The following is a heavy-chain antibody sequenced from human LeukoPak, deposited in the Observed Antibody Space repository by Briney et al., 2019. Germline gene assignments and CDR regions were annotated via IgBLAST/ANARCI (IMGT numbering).Heavy chain of an antibody. J-gene: IGHJ4*02. Sequence: GGSLRLSCAASGFTFSSYAMTWVRQAPGKGLEWVSAISGSGGSTYYADSVKGRFTISRDNSKNTLYLQMNSLRAEDTAVYYCAKLMSGWYEFFDYWGQGTLVTVSS. V-gene: IGHV3-23*01. CDR1: GFTFSSYA. CDR2: ISGSGGST. CDR3: AKLMSGWYEFFDY. D-gene: IGHD6-19*01.